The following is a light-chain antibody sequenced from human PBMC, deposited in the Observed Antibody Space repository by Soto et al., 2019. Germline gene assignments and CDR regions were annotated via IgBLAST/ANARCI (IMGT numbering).Light chain of an antibody. V-gene: IGKV3-11*01. CDR2: DAS. Sequence: EFEGTQSPLAVCLSRGERATLSCRASQSVSSYLAWYQQKPGQAPRLLIYDASNRATGIPARFSGSGSGTDFTLTISSLEPEDFAVYYCQQRSNWPPAFGQGTLLEIK. CDR3: QQRSNWPPA. J-gene: IGKJ5*01. CDR1: QSVSSY.